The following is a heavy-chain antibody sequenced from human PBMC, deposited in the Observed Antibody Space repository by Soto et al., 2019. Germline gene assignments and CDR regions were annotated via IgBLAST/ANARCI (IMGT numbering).Heavy chain of an antibody. Sequence: PGGSLRVSCAVSGVTVSIYAMHWVRQAPGKGLEWVAVISYDGSNKYYADSVKGRFTISRDNSKNTLYLQMNSLRAEDTAVYYCARPFDYWGQGTLVTVSS. J-gene: IGHJ4*02. CDR1: GVTVSIYA. V-gene: IGHV3-30-3*01. CDR2: ISYDGSNK. CDR3: ARPFDY.